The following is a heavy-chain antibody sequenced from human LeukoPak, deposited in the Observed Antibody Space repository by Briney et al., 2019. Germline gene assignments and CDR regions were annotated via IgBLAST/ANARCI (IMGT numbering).Heavy chain of an antibody. Sequence: GGSLRLSCAASGFTFSSFGMHWVRQAPGKGLEWVAFIRYDGSNKYYADSVKGRFTISRDNSKNTLYLQMNSLRAEDTAVYYCAKSSFYYDSSGYSAFDIWGQGTMVTVSS. CDR1: GFTFSSFG. CDR2: IRYDGSNK. D-gene: IGHD3-22*01. J-gene: IGHJ3*02. V-gene: IGHV3-30*02. CDR3: AKSSFYYDSSGYSAFDI.